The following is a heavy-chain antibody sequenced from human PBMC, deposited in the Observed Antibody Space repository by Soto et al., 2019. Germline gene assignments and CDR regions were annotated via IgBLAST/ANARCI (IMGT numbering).Heavy chain of an antibody. J-gene: IGHJ4*02. V-gene: IGHV1-69*06. CDR1: GGTFSSYA. CDR2: ITPIFGTA. CDR3: AHRGTYCGGDCYHLFDY. D-gene: IGHD2-21*02. Sequence: QVQLVQSGAEVKKPGSSVKVSCKASGGTFSSYAISWVRQAPGQGLEWMGGITPIFGTANYAQKFQGRVTITADKSTSTAYMELSSLRSEDTAVYYCAHRGTYCGGDCYHLFDYWGQGTLVTVSS.